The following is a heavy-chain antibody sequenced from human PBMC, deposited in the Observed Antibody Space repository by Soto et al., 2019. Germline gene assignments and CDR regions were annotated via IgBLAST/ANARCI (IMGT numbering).Heavy chain of an antibody. V-gene: IGHV1-3*01. CDR3: SWGPLSLYSVDVR. CDR1: GYTFTSYA. CDR2: INGGNGDT. D-gene: IGHD6-13*01. Sequence: QVQLVQSGAEMRKPGASVMVSCKASGYTFTSYAMNWVRQAPGQRLEWMGWINGGNGDTKYSQGFQDRVTITMDTSANTVYMELSSLTTEDTAIYYCSWGPLSLYSVDVRWGRGTPVTVSS. J-gene: IGHJ4*02.